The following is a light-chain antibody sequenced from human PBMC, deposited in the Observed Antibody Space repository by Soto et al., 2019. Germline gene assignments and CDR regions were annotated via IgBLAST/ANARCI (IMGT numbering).Light chain of an antibody. CDR1: SSDVGGYIY. CDR2: EVS. CDR3: TSYTTTNTLYV. Sequence: QSVLTQPASVSGSPGESITISCTGTSSDVGGYIYGSWFQQHPGKAPKLIVYEVSNRPSGVSGRFSGSKSGNTASLAISGLQAEDEVDYYCTSYTTTNTLYVFGTGTKGTVL. V-gene: IGLV2-14*01. J-gene: IGLJ1*01.